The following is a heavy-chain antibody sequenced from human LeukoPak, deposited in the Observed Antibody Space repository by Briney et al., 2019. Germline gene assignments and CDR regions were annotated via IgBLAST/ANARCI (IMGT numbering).Heavy chain of an antibody. CDR3: ARGNIAAAVKY. CDR2: INHSGST. J-gene: IGHJ1*01. CDR1: GGSLIDHY. D-gene: IGHD6-13*01. V-gene: IGHV4-34*01. Sequence: SETLSLTCAVYGGSLIDHYWNWIRQPPGEGLEWIGEINHSGSTKYNPSLKSRVSLSVDTSKNQFSLNLNSVTAADTAVYYCARGNIAAAVKYWGQGTLVTVSS.